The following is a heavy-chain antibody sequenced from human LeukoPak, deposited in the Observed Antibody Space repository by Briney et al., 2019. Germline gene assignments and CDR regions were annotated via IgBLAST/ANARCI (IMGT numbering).Heavy chain of an antibody. CDR2: IYYSGGA. J-gene: IGHJ4*02. D-gene: IGHD6-19*01. CDR3: ARGRTDAAVAGNFDY. V-gene: IGHV4-59*01. Sequence: SETLSLTCTVSGASIISYYWSWIRQPPGKGLEWIGYIYYSGGANYNPSLKGRATASLDTSKNQFFLNLASVAAADSAVYYCARGRTDAAVAGNFDYWGQGTLVTVSS. CDR1: GASIISYY.